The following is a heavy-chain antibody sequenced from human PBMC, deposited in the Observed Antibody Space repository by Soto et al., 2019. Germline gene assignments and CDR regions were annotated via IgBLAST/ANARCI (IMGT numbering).Heavy chain of an antibody. V-gene: IGHV3-23*01. D-gene: IGHD2-15*01. CDR1: GFTFSSYA. J-gene: IGHJ5*02. Sequence: EVQLLESGGGLVQPGGSLRLSCAASGFTFSSYAMSWVRQAPGKGLEWVSAISGSGGSTYYADSVKGRFTISRDNSKNTLDLQMNSPGAKYTDVYYWAKALVVVAATPWFDPWGQGTLVTVSS. CDR2: ISGSGGST. CDR3: AKALVVVAATPWFDP.